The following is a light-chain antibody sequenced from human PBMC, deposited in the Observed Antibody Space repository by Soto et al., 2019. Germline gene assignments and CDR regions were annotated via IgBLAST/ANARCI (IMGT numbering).Light chain of an antibody. V-gene: IGKV3-11*01. CDR3: QQRSNWPWT. CDR2: DAS. CDR1: QSVSSY. J-gene: IGKJ1*01. Sequence: EIVLTQSPATLSLSPGERATLSCRASQSVSSYLAWFQQRPGQAPRLLIYDASNRATDIPARFSGSGSGTDFTLTISSLEPEDIAVYYCQQRSNWPWTFGQGTKVEIK.